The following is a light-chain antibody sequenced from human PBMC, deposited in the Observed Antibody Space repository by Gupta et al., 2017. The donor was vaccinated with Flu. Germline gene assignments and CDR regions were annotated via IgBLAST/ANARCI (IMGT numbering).Light chain of an antibody. V-gene: IGKV3-11*01. Sequence: IVLTQSPATLSLSPGERATLSCRASQSVSSYLAWYQQKPGQAPRLLIYDASNRATGIPARFSGSGSGTDFTLTVSSLEPEDFAVYYCQQCGNCPRLFGQGTKLEIK. CDR3: QQCGNCPRL. CDR1: QSVSSY. CDR2: DAS. J-gene: IGKJ1*01.